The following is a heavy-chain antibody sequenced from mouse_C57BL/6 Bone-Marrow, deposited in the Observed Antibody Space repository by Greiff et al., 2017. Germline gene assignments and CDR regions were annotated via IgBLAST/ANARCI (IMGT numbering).Heavy chain of an antibody. J-gene: IGHJ1*03. CDR3: ARPTVVAPTEYFDV. Sequence: QVQLQQPGAELVRPGTSVKLCCKASGYTFTSYWMHWVKQRPGQGLEWIGVIDPSDSYTNYNQKFKGKATLTVDTSSSTAYMQLSSLTSEDSAVYYCARPTVVAPTEYFDVWGTGTTVTVSS. V-gene: IGHV1-59*01. D-gene: IGHD1-1*01. CDR2: IDPSDSYT. CDR1: GYTFTSYW.